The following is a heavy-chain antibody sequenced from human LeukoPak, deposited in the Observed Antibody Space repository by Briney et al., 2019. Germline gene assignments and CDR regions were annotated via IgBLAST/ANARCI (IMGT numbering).Heavy chain of an antibody. V-gene: IGHV3-30*03. J-gene: IGHJ6*03. CDR2: ISNDGKNK. D-gene: IGHD3-10*01. CDR3: ARSELGYNYHYMDV. CDR1: GFPFSSYG. Sequence: GGSLRLSCGASGFPFSSYGMHWVRQAPGKGLEWVAAISNDGKNKFYADSVKGRFTVSRDNAKNSPFLQMSSLRAEDTAVYYCARSELGYNYHYMDVWGKGATVTISS.